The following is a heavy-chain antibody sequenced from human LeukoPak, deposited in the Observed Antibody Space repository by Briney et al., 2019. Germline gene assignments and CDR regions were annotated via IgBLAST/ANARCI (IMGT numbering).Heavy chain of an antibody. Sequence: SETLSLTCTVSGAPFSGYYWGWIRQAAGTGLEWIGRIYTNGRPDYNPSLRSRVTMSVDTSKNQFSLKLSSATAADTAVYYCARPDYYYGMDVWGQGATVTVSS. V-gene: IGHV4-4*07. CDR1: GAPFSGYY. CDR2: IYTNGRP. CDR3: ARPDYYYGMDV. J-gene: IGHJ6*02.